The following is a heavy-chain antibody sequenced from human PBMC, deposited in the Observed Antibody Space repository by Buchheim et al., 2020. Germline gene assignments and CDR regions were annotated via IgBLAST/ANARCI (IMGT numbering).Heavy chain of an antibody. CDR2: INTYSNDI. J-gene: IGHJ4*02. V-gene: IGHV3-21*01. Sequence: LVESGGGLVRPGGSLRLSCAASGFTFKSYSFNWVRQAPGKGLEWISSINTYSNDIYYADSVRGRFTISRADAQDSPFLQMDSLRAEDTAVYYCARRSDRITTRPFDFWGQGTL. CDR3: ARRSDRITTRPFDF. D-gene: IGHD4-11*01. CDR1: GFTFKSYS.